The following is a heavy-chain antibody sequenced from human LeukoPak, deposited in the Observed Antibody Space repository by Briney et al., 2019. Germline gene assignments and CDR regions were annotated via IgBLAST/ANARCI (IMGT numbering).Heavy chain of an antibody. CDR3: ARDYVGGRLRYFYYYGMDV. V-gene: IGHV1-69*04. CDR2: IIPILGIA. Sequence: SVKVSCKASGGTFSSYAISWVRQAPGQGLEWMGRIIPILGIANYAQKFQGRVTITADKSTSTAYMELSSLRSEDTAVYYCARDYVGGRLRYFYYYGMDVWGQGTTVTVSS. CDR1: GGTFSSYA. J-gene: IGHJ6*02. D-gene: IGHD3-9*01.